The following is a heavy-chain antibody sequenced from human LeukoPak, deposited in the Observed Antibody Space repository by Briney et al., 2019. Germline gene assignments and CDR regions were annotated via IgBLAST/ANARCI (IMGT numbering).Heavy chain of an antibody. J-gene: IGHJ4*02. V-gene: IGHV3-48*01. CDR3: ARADRSVVAAYY. D-gene: IGHD2-15*01. Sequence: GGSLRLSCAASGFTFSSYSMNWVRQAPGKGLEWVSYISSGSSTIYYADSVKGRFTISRDNSKNTLYLQMNSLRAEDTAVYYCARADRSVVAAYYWGQGTLVTVSS. CDR1: GFTFSSYS. CDR2: ISSGSSTI.